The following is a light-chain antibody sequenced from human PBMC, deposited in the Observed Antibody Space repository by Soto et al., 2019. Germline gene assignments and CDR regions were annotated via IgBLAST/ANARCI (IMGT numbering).Light chain of an antibody. CDR1: NIGSKS. CDR2: DES. CDR3: QVWDSSSDHWV. J-gene: IGLJ3*02. V-gene: IGLV3-21*02. Sequence: SYELTQPTSVSVAPGQTARITCGGNNIGSKSVHWYQQKPGQAPVLVVYDESDRPSGIPERFSGSNSGNTATLTISRVEAGDEADYYCQVWDSSSDHWVFGGGTKVTVL.